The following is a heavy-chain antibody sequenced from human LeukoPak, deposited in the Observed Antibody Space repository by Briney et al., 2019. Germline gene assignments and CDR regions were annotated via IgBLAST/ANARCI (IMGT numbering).Heavy chain of an antibody. D-gene: IGHD3-9*01. J-gene: IGHJ4*02. Sequence: SETLSLTCTVSSDSISSYYWSWIRQPPGKGLEWIGYIYYSGSTKYNPTLKSRVTISVDSSKNQFSLKLSSVTAADTAVYYCARAAPPERYFDYYFDYWGQGTLVTVSS. V-gene: IGHV4-59*01. CDR1: SDSISSYY. CDR2: IYYSGST. CDR3: ARAAPPERYFDYYFDY.